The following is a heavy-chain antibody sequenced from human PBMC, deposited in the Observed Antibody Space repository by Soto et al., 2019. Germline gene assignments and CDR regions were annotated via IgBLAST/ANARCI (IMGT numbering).Heavy chain of an antibody. V-gene: IGHV1-18*01. Sequence: QVQLVQSGGEVQKPGASVKVSCKTSGYTFVTYYISWLRQAPGQGIEWMGWISPHNGKTNYIQSLQGRVTMTADTSTGTAYLELRSLRSNDTAVYFCARGTYRSKTDFDYWGQGTLVTVSS. CDR1: GYTFVTYY. D-gene: IGHD6-13*01. CDR2: ISPHNGKT. J-gene: IGHJ4*02. CDR3: ARGTYRSKTDFDY.